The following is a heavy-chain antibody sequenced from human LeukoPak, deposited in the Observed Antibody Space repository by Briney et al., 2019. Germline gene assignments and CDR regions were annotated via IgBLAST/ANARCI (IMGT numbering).Heavy chain of an antibody. J-gene: IGHJ4*02. D-gene: IGHD2-21*01. CDR2: IYPSGGT. Sequence: SETLSLTCTVSGSSISGFYWSWIRQPAGKGLEWIGRIYPSGGTNYNPSLKSRVTMSTDTSTNQFSLKLRSVTAADTAVYYCAREYGDLDYWGQGTLVTVSS. V-gene: IGHV4-4*07. CDR1: GSSISGFY. CDR3: AREYGDLDY.